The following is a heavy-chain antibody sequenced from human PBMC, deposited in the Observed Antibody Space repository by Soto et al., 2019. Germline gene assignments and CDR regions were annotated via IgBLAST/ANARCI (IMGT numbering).Heavy chain of an antibody. V-gene: IGHV4-34*01. Sequence: PSETLSPTCAVFGGSFSGYYWTWIRPPPGTGLEWIGEINHSGSTNYNPSLKSRVTISVDTSKNQFSLKLTSVTAADTALYYCARDKITGLFDYWGQGTLVTVSS. J-gene: IGHJ4*02. CDR1: GGSFSGYY. CDR3: ARDKITGLFDY. D-gene: IGHD2-8*02. CDR2: INHSGST.